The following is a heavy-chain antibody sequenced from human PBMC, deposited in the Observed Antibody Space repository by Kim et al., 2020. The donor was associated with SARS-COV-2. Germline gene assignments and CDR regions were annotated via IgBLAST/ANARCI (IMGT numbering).Heavy chain of an antibody. CDR1: GGSISSSSYY. J-gene: IGHJ5*02. CDR2: IYYSGST. CDR3: ARRGGWGTNWFDP. V-gene: IGHV4-39*01. Sequence: SETLSLTCTVSGGSISSSSYYWGWIRQPPGKGLEWIGSIYYSGSTYYNPSLKSRVTISVDTSKNQFSLKLSSVTAADTAVYYCARRGGWGTNWFDPWGQGTLVTVSS. D-gene: IGHD3-16*01.